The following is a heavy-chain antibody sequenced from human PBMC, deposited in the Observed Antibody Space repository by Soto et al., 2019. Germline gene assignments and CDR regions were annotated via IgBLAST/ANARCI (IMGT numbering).Heavy chain of an antibody. CDR2: INSDGSST. CDR3: VIRASYNDSSGYFDY. CDR1: GFTLSSYW. D-gene: IGHD3-22*01. J-gene: IGHJ4*02. Sequence: GGSLRLSCAASGFTLSSYWMHWVRQAPGKGLVWVSRINSDGSSTSYADSVKGRFTISRDNAKNTLYLQMNSLRAEDTAVYYCVIRASYNDSSGYFDYWRQGSLGTGSS. V-gene: IGHV3-74*01.